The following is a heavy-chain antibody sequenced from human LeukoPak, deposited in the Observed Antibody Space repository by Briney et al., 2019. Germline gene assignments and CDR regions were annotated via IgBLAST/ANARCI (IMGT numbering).Heavy chain of an antibody. CDR3: AKDRGIISDY. Sequence: PGGSLRLSCAASGFTFSSYGTHWVRQAPGKGLEWVAVISYDGSNKYYADSVKGRFTISRDNSKNTLYLQMNSLRAEDTAVYYCAKDRGIISDYWGQGTLVTVSS. D-gene: IGHD3-10*01. V-gene: IGHV3-30*18. CDR2: ISYDGSNK. CDR1: GFTFSSYG. J-gene: IGHJ4*02.